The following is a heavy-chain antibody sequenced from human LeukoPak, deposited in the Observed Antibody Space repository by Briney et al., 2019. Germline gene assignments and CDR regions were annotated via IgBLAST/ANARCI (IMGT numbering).Heavy chain of an antibody. CDR2: ISAYNGNT. Sequence: ASVKVSCKASGGTFSSYAISWVRQAPGQGLEWMGWISAYNGNTNYVQKLQGRVTMTTDTSTSTAYMELRSLRSDDTAVYYCARDVDDSSGYYGYPFDYWGQGTLVTVSS. CDR3: ARDVDDSSGYYGYPFDY. CDR1: GGTFSSYA. J-gene: IGHJ4*02. D-gene: IGHD3-22*01. V-gene: IGHV1-18*01.